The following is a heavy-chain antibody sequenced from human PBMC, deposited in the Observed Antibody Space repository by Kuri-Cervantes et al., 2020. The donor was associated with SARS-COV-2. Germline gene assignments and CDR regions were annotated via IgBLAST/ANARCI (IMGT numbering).Heavy chain of an antibody. J-gene: IGHJ4*02. V-gene: IGHV3-7*03. D-gene: IGHD1-26*01. CDR3: ATLVGARPN. Sequence: GGSLRLSCAASGFTFSSYAMSWVRRAPGKGLEWVANIKQDGSEKYYVDSVKGRYTISRDNAKNSLYLQMNSLRAEDTALYYCATLVGARPNWGQGTLVTVSS. CDR1: GFTFSSYA. CDR2: IKQDGSEK.